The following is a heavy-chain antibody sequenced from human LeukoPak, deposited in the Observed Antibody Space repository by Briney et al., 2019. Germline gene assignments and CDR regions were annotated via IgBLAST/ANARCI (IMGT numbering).Heavy chain of an antibody. CDR3: ARGKTYYDISNDAFDI. CDR2: TYYSGST. J-gene: IGHJ3*02. V-gene: IGHV4-59*01. Sequence: SETLSLTCTVSGGSISSYYWSWIRQPPGKGLEWIGYTYYSGSTNYNPSLKSRVTISVDTSKNQFSLKLSSVTAADTAVYYCARGKTYYDISNDAFDIWGQGTMVTVSS. CDR1: GGSISSYY. D-gene: IGHD3-22*01.